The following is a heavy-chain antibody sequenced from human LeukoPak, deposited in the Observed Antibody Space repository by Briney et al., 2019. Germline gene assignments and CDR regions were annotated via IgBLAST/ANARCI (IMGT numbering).Heavy chain of an antibody. CDR1: GGFISSYY. D-gene: IGHD6-19*01. CDR2: IYYSGST. V-gene: IGHV4-59*01. Sequence: SETLSLTCTVSGGFISSYYRSWIRQPPGKGLEWIGYIYYSGSTNYNPSLKSRVTISVDTSKNQFSLKLSSVTAADTAMYYCARVRSSGWGKGFDYWGQGTLVTVSS. CDR3: ARVRSSGWGKGFDY. J-gene: IGHJ4*02.